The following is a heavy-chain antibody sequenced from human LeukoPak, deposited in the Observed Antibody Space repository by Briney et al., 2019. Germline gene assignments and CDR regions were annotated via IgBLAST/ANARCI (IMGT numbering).Heavy chain of an antibody. CDR1: GYTFTSYG. D-gene: IGHD6-13*01. CDR2: INPNSGGT. Sequence: ASVKVSCKASGYTFTSYGISWVRQAPGQGLEWMGWINPNSGGTNYAQKFQGRVTMTRDTSISTAYMELSRLRSDDTAVYYCARDLQHPQGYWGQGTLVTVSS. J-gene: IGHJ4*02. V-gene: IGHV1-2*02. CDR3: ARDLQHPQGY.